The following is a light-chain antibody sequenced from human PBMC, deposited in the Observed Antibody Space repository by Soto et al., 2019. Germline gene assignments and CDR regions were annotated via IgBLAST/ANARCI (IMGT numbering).Light chain of an antibody. CDR2: STT. CDR3: LLYYGGTQPWV. V-gene: IGLV7-43*01. CDR1: TGAVTSGYY. Sequence: QTVLTQEPSLTVSPGGTVTLTCASSTGAVTSGYYPSWFQQKPGQAPRPLIYSTTNRHSWTPARFSGSLLGGKAALTLSTVQPEDEAEYYCLLYYGGTQPWVFGGGTKLTVL. J-gene: IGLJ3*02.